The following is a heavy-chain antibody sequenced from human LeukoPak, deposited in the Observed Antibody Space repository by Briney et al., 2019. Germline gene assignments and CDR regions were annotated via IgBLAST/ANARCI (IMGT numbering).Heavy chain of an antibody. Sequence: GGSLRLSCAASGSTFSDYYMSWIRQAPGKGLEWVSYISSSGSTIYYADSVKGRFTISRDNAKNSLYLQMNSLRAEDTAVYYCARTKDYYYDSSGYYGYWGQGTLVTVSS. D-gene: IGHD3-22*01. CDR3: ARTKDYYYDSSGYYGY. CDR1: GSTFSDYY. J-gene: IGHJ4*02. V-gene: IGHV3-11*04. CDR2: ISSSGSTI.